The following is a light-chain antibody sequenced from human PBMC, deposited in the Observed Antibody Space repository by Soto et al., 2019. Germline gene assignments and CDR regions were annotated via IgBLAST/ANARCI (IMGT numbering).Light chain of an antibody. Sequence: EIVLTQSPATLSLSPGERATLSCRASQSVSSYLAWYQQKPGQAPRLLIYDASNRATGIPPRFSGSGSGTDFTRTICSLEPEDFAVYDCPQRSNWHPTFVPGTKVEI. CDR3: PQRSNWHPT. V-gene: IGKV3-11*01. CDR2: DAS. J-gene: IGKJ1*01. CDR1: QSVSSY.